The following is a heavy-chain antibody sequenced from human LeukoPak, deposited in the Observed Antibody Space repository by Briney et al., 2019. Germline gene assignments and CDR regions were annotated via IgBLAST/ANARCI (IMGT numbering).Heavy chain of an antibody. D-gene: IGHD4-11*01. CDR2: ISSTSSYI. V-gene: IGHV3-21*01. J-gene: IGHJ4*02. CDR3: TRDPGTDYSTYYFDY. CDR1: GFTLSRYN. Sequence: GGSLRLSCAASGFTLSRYNMNWVRQAPGKGLEWVSSISSTSSYIYYADSVKGRFTISRDNAKNSLYLQMNSLRAEDTAAYYCTRDPGTDYSTYYFDYWGQGTLVTVSS.